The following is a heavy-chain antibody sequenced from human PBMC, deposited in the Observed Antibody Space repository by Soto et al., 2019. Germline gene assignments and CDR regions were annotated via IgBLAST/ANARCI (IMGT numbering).Heavy chain of an antibody. D-gene: IGHD6-13*01. CDR1: GFTFDDYA. J-gene: IGHJ4*02. V-gene: IGHV3-9*01. Sequence: EVQLVESGGGLVQPGRSLRLSCAASGFTFDDYAMHWVRQAPGKGLEWVSYITWNSVYTGYADSVKGRFTISRDNANNAQYQQMNMLKPEDTAFYYCAKALYGSSSSPIDFWGQGTLVTVSS. CDR3: AKALYGSSSSPIDF. CDR2: ITWNSVYT.